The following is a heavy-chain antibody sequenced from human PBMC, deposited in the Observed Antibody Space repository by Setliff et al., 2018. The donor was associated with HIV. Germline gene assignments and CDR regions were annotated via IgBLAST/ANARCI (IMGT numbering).Heavy chain of an antibody. Sequence: SVKVSCKASGGTFSSYAISWVRQAPGQGLEWMGGIIPIFGTANYAQKFQGRVTITTDESTSTAYMELSSLRSDDTAVYYCARGRVLEWLLNHWGQGTRVTVSS. D-gene: IGHD3-3*01. J-gene: IGHJ4*02. CDR2: IIPIFGTA. V-gene: IGHV1-69*05. CDR1: GGTFSSYA. CDR3: ARGRVLEWLLNH.